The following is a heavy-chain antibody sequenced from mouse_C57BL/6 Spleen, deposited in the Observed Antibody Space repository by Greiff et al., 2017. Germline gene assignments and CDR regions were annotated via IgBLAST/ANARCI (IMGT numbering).Heavy chain of an antibody. CDR3: ARSGDYGDMDYAMDY. CDR1: GYTFTSYW. CDR2: IHPNSGST. Sequence: QVQLQQPGAALVKPGASVKLSCKASGYTFTSYWMHWVKQRPGQGLEWIGMIHPNSGSTNYNEKFKSKATLTVDKSSSTAYMQLSSLTSEDSAVYYCARSGDYGDMDYAMDYWGQGTSVTVSS. D-gene: IGHD2-4*01. V-gene: IGHV1-64*01. J-gene: IGHJ4*01.